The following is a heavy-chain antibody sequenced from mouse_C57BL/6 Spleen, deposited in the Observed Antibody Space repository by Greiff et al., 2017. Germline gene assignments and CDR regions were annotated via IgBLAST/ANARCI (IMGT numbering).Heavy chain of an antibody. CDR2: IDPETGGT. J-gene: IGHJ1*03. CDR3: TSEGWQQYFDV. CDR1: GYTFTDYE. Sequence: VQLQQSGAELVRPGASVTLSCKASGYTFTDYEMHWVKQTPVHGLEWIGAIDPETGGTAYNQKFKGKAILTADKSSSTAYMELRSLTAEDSAVYYCTSEGWQQYFDVWGTGTTVTVSS. D-gene: IGHD6-1*01. V-gene: IGHV1-15*01.